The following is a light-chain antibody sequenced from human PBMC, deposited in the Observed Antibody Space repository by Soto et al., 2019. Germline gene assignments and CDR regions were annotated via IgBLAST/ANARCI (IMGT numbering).Light chain of an antibody. CDR2: DAS. CDR1: QDISNY. V-gene: IGKV1-33*01. Sequence: DIQMTQSPSSLSASVGDRVTITCQASQDISNYLNWYQQKPGKAPKLLIYDASNLETGVPSRFSGSVSGTDFTFTISTLQPEDIATYYCQQYDDLPLAFGGGTKVENK. CDR3: QQYDDLPLA. J-gene: IGKJ4*01.